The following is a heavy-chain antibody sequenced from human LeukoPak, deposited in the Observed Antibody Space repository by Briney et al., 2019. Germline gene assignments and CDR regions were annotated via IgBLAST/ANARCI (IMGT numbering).Heavy chain of an antibody. J-gene: IGHJ4*02. CDR2: IYYSGST. D-gene: IGHD3-22*01. Sequence: PSETPSLTCTVSGGSISSYYWSWIRQPPGKGLEWIGYIYYSGSTNYNPSLKSRVTISVDTSKNQFSLKLSSVTAADTAVYYCARYYYDSSGYYRFDYWGQGTLVTVSS. CDR3: ARYYYDSSGYYRFDY. CDR1: GGSISSYY. V-gene: IGHV4-59*01.